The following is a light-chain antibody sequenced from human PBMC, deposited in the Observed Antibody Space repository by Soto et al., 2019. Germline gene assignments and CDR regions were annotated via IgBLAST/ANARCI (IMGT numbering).Light chain of an antibody. J-gene: IGKJ1*01. CDR2: KAS. CDR3: QQYKSDSWT. V-gene: IGKV1-5*03. Sequence: DIQMTQSPATLSASEGDTVTITCRASQSISSWLAWYQQKPGKAPKLLIYKASSLESGVPSRFSGSGSGIEFTLTISSLQPDDFATYYCQQYKSDSWTFGQGTKVEIK. CDR1: QSISSW.